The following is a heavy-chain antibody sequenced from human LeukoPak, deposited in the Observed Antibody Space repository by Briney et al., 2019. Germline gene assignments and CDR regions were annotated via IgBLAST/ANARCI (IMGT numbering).Heavy chain of an antibody. CDR1: PDSFTGYY. V-gene: IGHV1-2*02. J-gene: IGHJ4*02. Sequence: ASVKVSWSASPDSFTGYYMHWVRQAPGQGLEWMGWIKPNSGGANDAQKFPVRVTMTRDTSISTDYMELSRLRPDDTAGYYCARVLYEESSIGAPYYFDYWGQGTLVTVSS. CDR2: IKPNSGGA. CDR3: ARVLYEESSIGAPYYFDY. D-gene: IGHD2-8*01.